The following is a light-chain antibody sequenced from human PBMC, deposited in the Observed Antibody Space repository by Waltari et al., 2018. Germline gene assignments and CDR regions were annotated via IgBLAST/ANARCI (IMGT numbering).Light chain of an antibody. J-gene: IGKJ1*01. CDR3: QQSYSTPRT. CDR1: RSLSSY. V-gene: IGKV1-39*01. CDR2: AAS. Sequence: DIQMTHSPSSLSASVGDRVTITCRAIRSLSSYLNWYQQKPGKAPKLLIYAASSLQSGVPSRFSGSGSGTDFTLTISSLQPEDFATYYCQQSYSTPRTFGQGTKVEIK.